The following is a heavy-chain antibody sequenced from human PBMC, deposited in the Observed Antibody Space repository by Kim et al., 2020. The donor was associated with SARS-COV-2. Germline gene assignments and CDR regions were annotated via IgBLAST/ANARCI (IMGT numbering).Heavy chain of an antibody. V-gene: IGHV4-34*01. J-gene: IGHJ5*02. CDR1: GGSFSDYY. D-gene: IGHD3-10*01. CDR3: ARGYYGSGFNWFDP. Sequence: SETLSLTCGVYGGSFSDYYWSWIRQPPGMGLEWIGEISHSGGTTYNRSLKSRVTISVDTSKNQFSLKLTSVTAADTAMYYCARGYYGSGFNWFDPWGQGTRVTVSS. CDR2: ISHSGGT.